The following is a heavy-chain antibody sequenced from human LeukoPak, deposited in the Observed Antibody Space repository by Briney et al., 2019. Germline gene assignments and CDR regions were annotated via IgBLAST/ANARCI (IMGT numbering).Heavy chain of an antibody. CDR3: ARNSGYSYGIFDY. J-gene: IGHJ4*02. Sequence: ASVKVSCKASGYTLTTYGISWVRQAPGQGLEWIGWINPYNGDTKYAEKGQGRVTMTTDTSTSTAYMELRSLRSDDTAVYYCARNSGYSYGIFDYWGQGTLVTVSS. V-gene: IGHV1-18*01. CDR1: GYTLTTYG. D-gene: IGHD5-18*01. CDR2: INPYNGDT.